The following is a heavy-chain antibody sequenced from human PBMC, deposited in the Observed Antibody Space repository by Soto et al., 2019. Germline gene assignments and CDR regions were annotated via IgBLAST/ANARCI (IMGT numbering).Heavy chain of an antibody. J-gene: IGHJ5*02. D-gene: IGHD6-25*01. CDR1: GYTFTSYA. CDR2: INAGNGNT. CDR3: ARGGPSPDSRGYRGNKRWFDP. Sequence: ASVKVSCKASGYTFTSYAMHWVRQAPGQRLEWMGWINAGNGNTKYSQKFQGRVTITRDTSASTAYMELSSLRSEDTAVYYCARGGPSPDSRGYRGNKRWFDPWGKGTLGTVSS. V-gene: IGHV1-3*01.